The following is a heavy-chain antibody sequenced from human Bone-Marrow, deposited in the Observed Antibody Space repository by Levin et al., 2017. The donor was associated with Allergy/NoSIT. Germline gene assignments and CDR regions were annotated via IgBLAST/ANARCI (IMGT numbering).Heavy chain of an antibody. CDR1: GFTVSSNY. V-gene: IGHV3-53*01. D-gene: IGHD6-19*01. J-gene: IGHJ6*02. CDR2: IYNDGST. Sequence: GESLKISCAASGFTVSSNYMSWVRQAPGKGLEWVSIIYNDGSTYYADSVKGRLTISRDNSKHTLYLHMNSLRAEDTAVYYCAREEAVAGLDYYHYYGMDVWGQGTTVTVSS. CDR3: AREEAVAGLDYYHYYGMDV.